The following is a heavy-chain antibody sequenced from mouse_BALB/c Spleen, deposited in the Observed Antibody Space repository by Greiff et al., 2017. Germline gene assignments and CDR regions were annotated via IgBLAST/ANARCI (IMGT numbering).Heavy chain of an antibody. CDR3: ARDYDYVYYFDY. V-gene: IGHV5-9-1*01. Sequence: DVMLVESGGGLVKPGGSLKLSCAASGFTFSSYAMSWVRQTPEKRLEWVATISSGGSYTYYPDSVKGRFTISRDNAKNTLYLQMSSLRSEDTAMYYCARDYDYVYYFDYWGQGTTLTVSS. J-gene: IGHJ2*01. CDR1: GFTFSSYA. D-gene: IGHD2-4*01. CDR2: ISSGGSYT.